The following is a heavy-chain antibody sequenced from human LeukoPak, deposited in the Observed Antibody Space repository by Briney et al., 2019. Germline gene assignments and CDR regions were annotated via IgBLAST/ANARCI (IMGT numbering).Heavy chain of an antibody. CDR1: GGSISSGSYY. J-gene: IGHJ5*02. Sequence: PSQTLSLTCTVSGGSISSGSYYWSWIRQPAGKGLEWIGRIYTSGSTNYNPSLKSRFTISVDTSKNQLSLTLSSVTAADTAVYYCAREPLGIRWFDPWGQGTLVTVSS. D-gene: IGHD7-27*01. CDR2: IYTSGST. V-gene: IGHV4-61*02. CDR3: AREPLGIRWFDP.